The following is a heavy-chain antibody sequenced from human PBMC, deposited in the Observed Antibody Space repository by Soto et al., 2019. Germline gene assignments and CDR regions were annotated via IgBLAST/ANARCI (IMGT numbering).Heavy chain of an antibody. Sequence: QVQLVESGGGVVQPGRSLRLSCAASGFTFSSYAMHWVRQAPGKGLEWVAVISYDGSNKYYADSVKGRFTISRDNSKNTLYLQMNSLRAEDTAVYYCARDRGVEVIVNWFDPWGQGTLVTVSS. CDR1: GFTFSSYA. D-gene: IGHD3-22*01. J-gene: IGHJ5*02. CDR2: ISYDGSNK. CDR3: ARDRGVEVIVNWFDP. V-gene: IGHV3-30-3*01.